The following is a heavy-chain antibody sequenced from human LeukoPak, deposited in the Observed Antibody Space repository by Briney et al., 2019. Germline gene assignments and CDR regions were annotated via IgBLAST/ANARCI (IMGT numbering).Heavy chain of an antibody. Sequence: SQTLTLTCAISGDSVSSNSAAWNWIRQSPSRGLEWLGRTYYRSKWYNDYAVSVKSRITINPDTSKNQFSLQLNSVTPEDTAVYYCARDAQGSYGNPYYYYGMDVWGQGTTVTVSS. CDR2: TYYRSKWYN. D-gene: IGHD3-16*01. V-gene: IGHV6-1*01. CDR3: ARDAQGSYGNPYYYYGMDV. J-gene: IGHJ6*02. CDR1: GDSVSSNSAA.